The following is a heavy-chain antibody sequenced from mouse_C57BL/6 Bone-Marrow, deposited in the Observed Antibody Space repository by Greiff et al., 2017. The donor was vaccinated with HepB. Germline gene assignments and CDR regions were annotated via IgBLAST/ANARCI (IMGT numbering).Heavy chain of an antibody. J-gene: IGHJ2*01. Sequence: VQLQQPGAELVKPGASVKLSCKASGYTFTSYWMHWVKQRPGQGLEWIGMIHPNSGSTNYNEKFKSKATLTVDKSSSTAYMQLSSLTSEDSAVYYCARCGSTVVATDFDYWGQGTTLTVSS. D-gene: IGHD1-1*01. CDR3: ARCGSTVVATDFDY. V-gene: IGHV1-64*01. CDR2: IHPNSGST. CDR1: GYTFTSYW.